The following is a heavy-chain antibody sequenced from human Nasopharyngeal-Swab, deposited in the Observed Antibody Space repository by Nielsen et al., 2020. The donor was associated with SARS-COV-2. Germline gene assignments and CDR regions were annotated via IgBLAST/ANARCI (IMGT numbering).Heavy chain of an antibody. CDR3: ATEWAYLRNSGSFRYLGY. J-gene: IGHJ4*02. D-gene: IGHD1-26*01. Sequence: ASAKASCKVSGYTLTELSMHWVRQAPGKRLEWMGGFKPEDGETIYAQKFQGRGTMTEDTSTDTAYMELSSLRSEDTAVYYCATEWAYLRNSGSFRYLGYWGQGALVTVSS. CDR1: GYTLTELS. CDR2: FKPEDGET. V-gene: IGHV1-24*01.